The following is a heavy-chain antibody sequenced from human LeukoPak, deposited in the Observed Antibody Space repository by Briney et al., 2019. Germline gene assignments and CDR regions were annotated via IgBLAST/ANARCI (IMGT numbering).Heavy chain of an antibody. D-gene: IGHD3-22*01. Sequence: ASVKVSCKASGFTFTSSAMQWVRQARGQRLEWIGWIVVGSGNTNYAQKFQERVTITRDMSTSTAYMELSSLRSEDTAVYYCARVFPPDTMIVVAMGDAFDIWGQGTMVTVSS. CDR1: GFTFTSSA. CDR3: ARVFPPDTMIVVAMGDAFDI. V-gene: IGHV1-58*02. CDR2: IVVGSGNT. J-gene: IGHJ3*02.